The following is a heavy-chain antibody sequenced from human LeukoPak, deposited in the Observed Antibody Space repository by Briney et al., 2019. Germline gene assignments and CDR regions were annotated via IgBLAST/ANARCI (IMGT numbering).Heavy chain of an antibody. CDR3: ARGIVDYGSGSYYPYYFDY. V-gene: IGHV4-59*01. CDR2: IYYSGST. CDR1: GGSISSYY. Sequence: SETLSLTCTVSGGSISSYYWSWIRQPPGKGLEWIGYIYYSGSTNYNPSLKSRVTISVDTSKNQFSLKLSSVTAADTAVYYCARGIVDYGSGSYYPYYFDYWGQGTLVTVSS. D-gene: IGHD3-10*01. J-gene: IGHJ4*02.